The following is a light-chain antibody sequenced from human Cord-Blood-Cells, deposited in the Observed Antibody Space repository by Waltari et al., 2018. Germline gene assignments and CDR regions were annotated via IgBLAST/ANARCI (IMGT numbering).Light chain of an antibody. V-gene: IGLV2-23*01. J-gene: IGLJ3*02. Sequence: SALTQPASVSGSPGQSITISCTGTSSDVGSYNLVSWYPQHPGKAPKLMFYEGSKRPSGVSNRFSGSKSGNTAALTVSGLQAEDEADYYCCSYAGSSTFWVFGGGTKLTVL. CDR3: CSYAGSSTFWV. CDR2: EGS. CDR1: SSDVGSYNL.